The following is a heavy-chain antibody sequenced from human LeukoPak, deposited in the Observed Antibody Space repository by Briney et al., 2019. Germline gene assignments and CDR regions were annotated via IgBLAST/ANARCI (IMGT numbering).Heavy chain of an antibody. CDR2: INPNSGGT. CDR3: ARGPSVSVWCMLYSDEQISCAYYGMDV. Sequence: ASVKVSCKTSGYTFTNYYIHWVRQAPGQGLEWMGWINPNSGGTNYAQKFQGWVTMTRDTSISTAYMELSRLRSDDTAVYYCARGPSVSVWCMLYSDEQISCAYYGMDVWGQGTTVTVSS. CDR1: GYTFTNYY. D-gene: IGHD2-8*01. V-gene: IGHV1-2*04. J-gene: IGHJ6*02.